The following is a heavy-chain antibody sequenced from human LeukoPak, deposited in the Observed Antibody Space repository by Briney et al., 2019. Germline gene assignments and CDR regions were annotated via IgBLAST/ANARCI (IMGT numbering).Heavy chain of an antibody. V-gene: IGHV4-39*01. CDR3: ARQHLLAAYLDY. Sequence: PSETLSLTCTVSGGSISSSSYYWGWIRQPPGKGLEWIGSIYYSGSTYYNPSLNSRVTISVDTSKNQFSLKLSSVTAADTAVYYCARQHLLAAYLDYWGQGTLVTVSS. CDR2: IYYSGST. J-gene: IGHJ4*02. CDR1: GGSISSSSYY. D-gene: IGHD3-16*01.